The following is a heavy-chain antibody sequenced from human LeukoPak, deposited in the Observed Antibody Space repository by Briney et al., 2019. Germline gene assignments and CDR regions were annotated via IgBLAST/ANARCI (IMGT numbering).Heavy chain of an antibody. V-gene: IGHV4-38-2*02. D-gene: IGHD3-22*01. J-gene: IGHJ4*02. Sequence: SETLSLTCTVSGYSISSGYYWGWIRQPPGKGLEWIGRIYTSGSTNYNPSLKSRVTMSVDTSKNQFSLKLSSVTAADTAVYYCARDRYYYDSSGYRFDYWGQGTLVAVSS. CDR3: ARDRYYYDSSGYRFDY. CDR1: GYSISSGYY. CDR2: IYTSGST.